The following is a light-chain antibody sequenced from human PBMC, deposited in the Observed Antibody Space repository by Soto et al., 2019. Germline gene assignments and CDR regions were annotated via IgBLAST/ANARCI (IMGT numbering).Light chain of an antibody. CDR3: QSYDNSHDWDVI. CDR1: SSNIGAGYA. Sequence: QSVLTQPPSVSGAPGQRVTISCTGSSSNIGAGYAVHWYQQRPGTAPKLLISDSDNRPSGVPDRFSGCKSGTSASLAITGLQAEDEAYYFCQSYDNSHDWDVIFGGGTKLTVL. CDR2: DSD. J-gene: IGLJ2*01. V-gene: IGLV1-40*01.